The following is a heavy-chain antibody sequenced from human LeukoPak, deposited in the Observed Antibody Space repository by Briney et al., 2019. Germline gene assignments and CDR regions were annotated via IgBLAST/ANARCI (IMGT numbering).Heavy chain of an antibody. CDR2: ISYDGSNK. Sequence: PGGSLRLSCAASGFTVSSSYMTWVRQAPGKGLEWVAVISYDGSNKYYADSVKGRFTISRDNSKNTLYLQMNSLRAEDTAVYYCATSYCSSTSCPPHYWGQGTLVTVFS. CDR1: GFTVSSSY. V-gene: IGHV3-30*03. D-gene: IGHD2-2*01. J-gene: IGHJ4*02. CDR3: ATSYCSSTSCPPHY.